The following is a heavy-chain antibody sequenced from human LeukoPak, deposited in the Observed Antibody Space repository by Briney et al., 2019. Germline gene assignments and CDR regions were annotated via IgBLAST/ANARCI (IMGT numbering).Heavy chain of an antibody. Sequence: PGGSLRLSCAASGFTFDDYTMHWVRLAPGKGLEWVSLISWDGGSTYYADSVKGRFTISRDNSKNSLYLQMNSLGTEDTALYYCAKDMGDSYGPYYFDYWGQGTLVTVSS. CDR2: ISWDGGST. CDR1: GFTFDDYT. D-gene: IGHD5-18*01. V-gene: IGHV3-43*01. CDR3: AKDMGDSYGPYYFDY. J-gene: IGHJ4*02.